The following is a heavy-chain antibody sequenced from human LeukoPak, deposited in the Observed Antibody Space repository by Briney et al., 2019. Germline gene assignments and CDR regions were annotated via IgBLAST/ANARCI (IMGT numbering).Heavy chain of an antibody. CDR1: GFTFSSYE. J-gene: IGHJ6*03. Sequence: GGSLRLSCAASGFTFSSYEMNWVRQAPGKGLEWVSYISSSGSTIYYADSVKGRFTISRDNSKNTLYLQMNSLRAEDTAVYHCAKDYGIYGSYYYFYMDVWGKGTTVTVSS. CDR3: AKDYGIYGSYYYFYMDV. CDR2: ISSSGSTI. V-gene: IGHV3-48*03. D-gene: IGHD3-9*01.